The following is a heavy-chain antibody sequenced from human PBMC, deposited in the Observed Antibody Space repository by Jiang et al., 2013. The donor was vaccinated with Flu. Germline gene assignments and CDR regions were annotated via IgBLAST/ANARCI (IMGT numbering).Heavy chain of an antibody. CDR1: GYTFTSYA. D-gene: IGHD3-10*01. CDR2: INAGNGNT. Sequence: SGAEVKKPGASVKVSCKASGYTFTSYAMHWVRQAPGQRLEWMGWINAGNGNTKYSQKFQGRVTITRDTSASTAYMELSSLRSEDTAVYYCARDLGLMVRGVIIGGLDYWGQGTLVTVSS. V-gene: IGHV1-3*01. CDR3: ARDLGLMVRGVIIGGLDY. J-gene: IGHJ4*02.